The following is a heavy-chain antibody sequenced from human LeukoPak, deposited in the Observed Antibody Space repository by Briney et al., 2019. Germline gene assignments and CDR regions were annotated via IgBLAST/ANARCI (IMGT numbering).Heavy chain of an antibody. Sequence: GGSLRLSCAASGFTFSSYAMHWVRQAPGKGLEWVAVISYDGSNKYYADSVKARFTISRDNSQNTVSLQLNNLRIEDTALYYCAKTSLSDPSGHYYYMDVWGKGTTVTVSS. CDR3: AKTSLSDPSGHYYYMDV. D-gene: IGHD3-3*01. V-gene: IGHV3-30*04. CDR1: GFTFSSYA. CDR2: ISYDGSNK. J-gene: IGHJ6*03.